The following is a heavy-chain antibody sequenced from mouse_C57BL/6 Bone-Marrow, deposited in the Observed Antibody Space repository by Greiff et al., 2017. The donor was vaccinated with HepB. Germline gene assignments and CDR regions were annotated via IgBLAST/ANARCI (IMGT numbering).Heavy chain of an antibody. J-gene: IGHJ4*01. V-gene: IGHV7-3*01. CDR1: GFTFTDYY. Sequence: EVQLVESGGGLVQPGGSLSLSCAASGFTFTDYYMSWVRQPPGKALEWLGFIRNKANGYTTEYSASVKGRFTISRDNSQSILYLQMNALRAEDSATYYCATIYYDYPFYAMDYWGQGTSVTVSS. D-gene: IGHD2-4*01. CDR3: ATIYYDYPFYAMDY. CDR2: IRNKANGYTT.